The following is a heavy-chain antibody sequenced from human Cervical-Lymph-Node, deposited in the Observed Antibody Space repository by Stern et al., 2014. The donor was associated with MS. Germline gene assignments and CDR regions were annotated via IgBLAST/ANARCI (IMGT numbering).Heavy chain of an antibody. CDR1: GYTFTNFY. CDR2: INPSGGST. J-gene: IGHJ3*02. V-gene: IGHV1-46*01. CDR3: AIGAFDI. Sequence: QVQLVESGAEVKKPGASVKVSCKASGYTFTNFYMHWVRQAPGQGLEWMGIINPSGGSTSYAQKFQGRVTMTRDTSTSTVYTELSSLRSEDTAVYCCAIGAFDIWGQGTMVTVSS.